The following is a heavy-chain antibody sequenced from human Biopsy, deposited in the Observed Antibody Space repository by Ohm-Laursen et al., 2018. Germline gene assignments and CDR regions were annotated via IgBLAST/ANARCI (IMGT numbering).Heavy chain of an antibody. CDR3: VSFSINWGLSY. J-gene: IGHJ4*02. CDR1: GFTFSSYW. Sequence: GSLRLSCAASGFTFSSYWMHWVRQAPGKGLVWVARINSDGSYTTNVDSVKGRFTISRDNAKNTLFLQMNSLSTEDTAVYYCVSFSINWGLSYWGQGILVTVAS. CDR2: INSDGSYT. D-gene: IGHD7-27*01. V-gene: IGHV3-74*03.